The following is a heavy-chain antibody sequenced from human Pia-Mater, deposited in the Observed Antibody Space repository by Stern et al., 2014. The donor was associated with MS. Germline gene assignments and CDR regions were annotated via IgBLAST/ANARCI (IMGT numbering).Heavy chain of an antibody. CDR2: ISSSSSYI. J-gene: IGHJ4*02. Sequence: EVQLEESGGGLVKPGGSLRLSCAASGFTFSSYSMNWARQAPGKGLEWVSSISSSSSYIYYADSVKGRFTISRDNAKNSLYLQMNSLRAEDTAVYYCARDSSSWYGVDYWGQGTLVTVSS. CDR1: GFTFSSYS. D-gene: IGHD6-13*01. CDR3: ARDSSSWYGVDY. V-gene: IGHV3-21*01.